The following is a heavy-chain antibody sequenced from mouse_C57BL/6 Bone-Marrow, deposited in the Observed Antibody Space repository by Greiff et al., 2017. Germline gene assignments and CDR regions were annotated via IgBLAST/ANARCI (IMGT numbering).Heavy chain of an antibody. D-gene: IGHD1-1*01. CDR1: GYTFTSYW. Sequence: QVQLQQPGAELVKPGASVKLSCKASGYTFTSYWMHWVKQRPGRGLEWIGRIDPNSGGPKYNEKFKSKATLTVDKPSSTAYMQLSSLTSEDSAVYYCARDEITTVVVNYFDDWGQGTTLTVSS. CDR2: IDPNSGGP. J-gene: IGHJ2*01. CDR3: ARDEITTVVVNYFDD. V-gene: IGHV1-72*01.